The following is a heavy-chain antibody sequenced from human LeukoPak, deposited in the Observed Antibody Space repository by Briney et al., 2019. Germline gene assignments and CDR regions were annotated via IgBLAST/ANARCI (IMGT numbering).Heavy chain of an antibody. CDR3: AGTPLRYFDWLSSRGGRPRSYWYFDL. CDR1: GGSISSYY. D-gene: IGHD3-9*01. CDR2: IYYSGST. J-gene: IGHJ2*01. V-gene: IGHV4-59*01. Sequence: PSVTLSLTCTVSGGSISSYYWSWIRQPPGKGLEWIGYIYYSGSTNYNPSLKSRVTISVDTSKNQFSLKLSSVTAADTAVYYCAGTPLRYFDWLSSRGGRPRSYWYFDLWGRGTLVTVSS.